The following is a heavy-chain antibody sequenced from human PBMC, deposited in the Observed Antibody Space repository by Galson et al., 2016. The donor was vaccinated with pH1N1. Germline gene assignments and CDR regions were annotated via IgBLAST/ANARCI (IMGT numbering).Heavy chain of an antibody. Sequence: TLSLTCTVSGGSISSGYYYWSWIRQPPGKGLEWIGYIYYSGSTYYNPSLKSRVTISVDTSKNQFSLKLSSVTAADTAVYYCARGAYGDYVGFFDYWGQGTLVTVSS. D-gene: IGHD4-17*01. CDR3: ARGAYGDYVGFFDY. J-gene: IGHJ4*02. CDR2: IYYSGST. CDR1: GGSISSGYYY. V-gene: IGHV4-30-4*01.